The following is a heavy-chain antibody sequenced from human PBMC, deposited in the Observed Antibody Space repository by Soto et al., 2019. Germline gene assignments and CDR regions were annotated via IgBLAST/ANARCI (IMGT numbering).Heavy chain of an antibody. CDR2: IYYSGST. J-gene: IGHJ5*02. Sequence: PSETLSRTCTVSGGSISSYYWSWIRQPPGKGLEWIGYIYYSGSTNYNPSLKSRVTISVDTSKNQFSLKLSSVTAADTAVYYCARSGSRFGYWNWFDPWGQGTLVTVSS. CDR1: GGSISSYY. D-gene: IGHD5-18*01. CDR3: ARSGSRFGYWNWFDP. V-gene: IGHV4-59*01.